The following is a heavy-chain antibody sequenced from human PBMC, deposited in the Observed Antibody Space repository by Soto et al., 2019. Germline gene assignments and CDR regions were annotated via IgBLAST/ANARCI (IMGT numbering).Heavy chain of an antibody. Sequence: VSVKVSCKASGYTFTAYYIHWARQAPGQGLEWMGWINPNSGDTNYTQKFQGWVTMTRDTSISTAYMELSRLSSHDTAVYYCATSRISIAVAGETEYCFDYWCQRPLVTVSS. CDR2: INPNSGDT. J-gene: IGHJ4*02. CDR3: ATSRISIAVAGETEYCFDY. CDR1: GYTFTAYY. D-gene: IGHD6-19*01. V-gene: IGHV1-2*04.